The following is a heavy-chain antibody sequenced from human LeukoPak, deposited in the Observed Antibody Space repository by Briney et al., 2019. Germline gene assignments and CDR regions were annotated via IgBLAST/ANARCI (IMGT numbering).Heavy chain of an antibody. CDR3: ASLPNYGDYCYYYYGMDV. D-gene: IGHD4-17*01. J-gene: IGHJ6*02. CDR1: GFTVSSNY. Sequence: GGSLRLSCAASGFTVSSNYMSWVRQAPGKGLEWVSVIYSGGSTYYADSVKGRFTISRDNSKNTLYLQMNSLRAEDTAVYYCASLPNYGDYCYYYYGMDVWGQGTTVTVSS. CDR2: IYSGGST. V-gene: IGHV3-66*01.